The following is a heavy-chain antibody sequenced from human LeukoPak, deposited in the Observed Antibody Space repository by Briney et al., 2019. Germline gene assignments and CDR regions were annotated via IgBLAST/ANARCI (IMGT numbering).Heavy chain of an antibody. J-gene: IGHJ3*02. CDR3: ARDSGLNAFDI. CDR1: GFGVSNNY. V-gene: IGHV3-53*01. CDR2: MYSGAST. Sequence: GGSLRLSCAASGFGVSNNYMSWVRQAPGKGLEWVAVMYSGASTVYADAVKGRFTLSRDNSQNALFLQMNSLKVEDTAVYYCARDSGLNAFDIWGQGTMVTVSS.